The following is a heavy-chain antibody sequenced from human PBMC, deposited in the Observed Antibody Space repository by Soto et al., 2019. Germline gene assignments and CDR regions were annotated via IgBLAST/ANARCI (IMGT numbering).Heavy chain of an antibody. D-gene: IGHD3-22*01. CDR1: GFTFSSYA. V-gene: IGHV3-23*01. CDR3: AKGYYDASGYVSFDG. J-gene: IGHJ3*01. CDR2: ISASGGTT. Sequence: GGSLRLSCSASGFTFSSYAMSWVRQAPGKGLEWVSAISASGGTTYYADSVKGRFTISRDNSENTLFLQMNSLRAEDTAVYYCAKGYYDASGYVSFDGWGQGTMVTVSS.